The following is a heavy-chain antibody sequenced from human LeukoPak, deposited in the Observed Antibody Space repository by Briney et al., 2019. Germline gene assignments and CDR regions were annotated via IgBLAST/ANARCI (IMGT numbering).Heavy chain of an antibody. Sequence: GGSLRLSCAASGFIFDDYAMSWVRRAPGKGLEWVSGINWIGARTGYADSVKGRFTISRDNAKNSLYLQMNSLRAEDTAVYYCARAPRFGELWAGDYWGQGTLVTVSS. J-gene: IGHJ4*02. D-gene: IGHD3-10*01. V-gene: IGHV3-20*04. CDR1: GFIFDDYA. CDR2: INWIGART. CDR3: ARAPRFGELWAGDY.